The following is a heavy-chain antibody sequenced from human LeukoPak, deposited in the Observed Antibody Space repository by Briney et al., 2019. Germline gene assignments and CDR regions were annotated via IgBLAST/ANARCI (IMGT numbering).Heavy chain of an antibody. CDR2: TYYRSKWYN. CDR3: ARNYCSSTSCYEGPVDWFDP. J-gene: IGHJ5*02. D-gene: IGHD2-2*01. V-gene: IGHV6-1*01. Sequence: SQTLSLTCAISGDSVSSNSAAWKWIRQSPSRGLEWLGRTYYRSKWYNDYAVSVKSRITINPDTSKNQFSLQLNSVTPEDTAVYYCARNYCSSTSCYEGPVDWFDPWGQGTLVTVSS. CDR1: GDSVSSNSAA.